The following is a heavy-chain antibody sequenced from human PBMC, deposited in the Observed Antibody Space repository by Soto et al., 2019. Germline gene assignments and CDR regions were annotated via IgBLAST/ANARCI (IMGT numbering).Heavy chain of an antibody. CDR3: AKDLMASIAARAPGY. CDR2: ISGSGGST. CDR1: GFTFSRYA. D-gene: IGHD6-6*01. V-gene: IGHV3-23*01. J-gene: IGHJ4*02. Sequence: GGSLRLSCAASGFTFSRYAMSWVRQAPGKGLEWVSAISGSGGSTYYADSVKGRFTISRDNSKNTLYLQMNSLRAEDTAVYYCAKDLMASIAARAPGYWGQGTLVTVSS.